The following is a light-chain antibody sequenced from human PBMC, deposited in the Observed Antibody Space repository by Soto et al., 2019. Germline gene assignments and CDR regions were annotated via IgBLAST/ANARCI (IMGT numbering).Light chain of an antibody. CDR2: RAS. Sequence: DIQMTQSASCLSASVGDRVTITCRASQIINTWLAWYQQKPGKAPKLLIYRASNLLSGVPSRFSGSGSGTEFTLTISSLQPDDFSIYYCQQYETYSGTFGPGTKVDL. CDR3: QQYETYSGT. CDR1: QIINTW. V-gene: IGKV1-5*03. J-gene: IGKJ3*01.